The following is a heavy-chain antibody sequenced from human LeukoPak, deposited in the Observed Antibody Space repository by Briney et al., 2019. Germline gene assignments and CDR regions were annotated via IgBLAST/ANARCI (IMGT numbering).Heavy chain of an antibody. CDR2: INPNSGGT. CDR1: GYTFTGYY. V-gene: IGHV1-2*02. Sequence: AASVKVSCKASGYTFTGYYMHWVRQAPGQGLEWMGWINPNSGGTNYAQKFRGRVTMTRDTSISTAYMELSRLRSDDTAVYYCARVMVRGVLGAFGIWGQGTMVTVSS. D-gene: IGHD3-10*01. CDR3: ARVMVRGVLGAFGI. J-gene: IGHJ3*02.